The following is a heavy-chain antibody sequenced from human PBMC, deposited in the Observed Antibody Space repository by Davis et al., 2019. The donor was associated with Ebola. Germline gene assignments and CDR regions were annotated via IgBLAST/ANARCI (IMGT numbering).Heavy chain of an antibody. J-gene: IGHJ6*02. V-gene: IGHV1-18*01. CDR2: ISTYNGNT. Sequence: ASVKVSCKASGYTFTTYGISWVRLAPGQGPEWMGWISTYNGNTNYAQRFQGRVTMTTDTSTSTAYMELSSLRSEDTAVYYCARETLLVPAATVYYYYYGMDVWGQGTTVTVSS. CDR3: ARETLLVPAATVYYYYYGMDV. CDR1: GYTFTTYG. D-gene: IGHD2-2*01.